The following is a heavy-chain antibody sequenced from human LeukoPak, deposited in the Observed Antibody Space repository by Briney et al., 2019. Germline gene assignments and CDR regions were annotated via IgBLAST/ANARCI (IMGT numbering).Heavy chain of an antibody. CDR1: GGTFSSYA. CDR3: ARENYFAVSSGLAYYYYYYMDV. D-gene: IGHD1-7*01. V-gene: IGHV1-69*13. Sequence: GASVKVSCKASGGTFSSYAISWVRQAPGQGLEWMGGIIPIFGTANYAQKFQGRVTITADESTSTAYMELSSLRSEDTAVYYCARENYFAVSSGLAYYYYYYMDVWGKGTTVTVSS. CDR2: IIPIFGTA. J-gene: IGHJ6*03.